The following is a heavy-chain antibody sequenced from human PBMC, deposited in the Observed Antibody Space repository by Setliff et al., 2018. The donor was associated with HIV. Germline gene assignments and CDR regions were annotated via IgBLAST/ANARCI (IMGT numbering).Heavy chain of an antibody. V-gene: IGHV3-30*04. CDR2: LSYDGKSG. CDR3: ASAKGLNY. J-gene: IGHJ4*02. CDR1: GFTFSDYS. Sequence: PGGSLRLSCAASGFTFSDYSMHWVRRAPGKGLEWVTFLSYDGKSGYYANSVKGRFTISKDDSKNTLYLQMNSLRVEDTAVYYCASAKGLNYWGQGAQVTVSS.